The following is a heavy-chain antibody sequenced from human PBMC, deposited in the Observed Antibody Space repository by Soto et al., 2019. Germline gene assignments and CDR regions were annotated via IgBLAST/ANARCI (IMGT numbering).Heavy chain of an antibody. V-gene: IGHV1-8*01. CDR3: ARGRRVEEVAVPSWFDP. Sequence: QVQLVQSGAEVKKPGASVKVSCKASGYTFTSYDINWVRQATGQGLEWMGWMNPNSGNTGYAQKFQGRVTMTRNTSISTAYMELSSLRSEDTAVYYCARGRRVEEVAVPSWFDPWGQGTLFTVSS. D-gene: IGHD6-19*01. J-gene: IGHJ5*02. CDR2: MNPNSGNT. CDR1: GYTFTSYD.